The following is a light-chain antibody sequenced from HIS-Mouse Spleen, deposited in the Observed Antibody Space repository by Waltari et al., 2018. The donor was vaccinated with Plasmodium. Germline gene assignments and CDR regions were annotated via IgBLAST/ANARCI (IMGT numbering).Light chain of an antibody. CDR3: QAWDSSTAGV. Sequence: SYELTQPPSVSVSPGQTASITCSGDKLGDKYACWYQQKPGQSPALVIYQDSKRPSGIPERFAGSNTGNTAPLTFSGTQAMDEADYYCQAWDSSTAGVFGGGTKLTVL. CDR2: QDS. J-gene: IGLJ2*01. CDR1: KLGDKY. V-gene: IGLV3-1*01.